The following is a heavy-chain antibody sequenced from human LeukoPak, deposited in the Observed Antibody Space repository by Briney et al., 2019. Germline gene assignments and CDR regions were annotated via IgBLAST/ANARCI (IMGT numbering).Heavy chain of an antibody. CDR1: GFTFSNYE. V-gene: IGHV3-48*03. D-gene: IGHD3-3*01. CDR3: ARDRITDFWSGYYTNYFDY. J-gene: IGHJ4*02. Sequence: PGGSLRLSCAASGFTFSNYEMNWVRQAPGKGLEWISHISNIGDIIHYADSVEGRFTISRDNAKNSLFLQMNSLRAEDTAVYYCARDRITDFWSGYYTNYFDYWGQGTLVTVSS. CDR2: ISNIGDII.